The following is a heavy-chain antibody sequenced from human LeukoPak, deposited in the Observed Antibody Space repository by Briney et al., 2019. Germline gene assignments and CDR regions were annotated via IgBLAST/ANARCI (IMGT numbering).Heavy chain of an antibody. J-gene: IGHJ4*02. Sequence: SETLSLTCAVYGGSFSGYYWSWIRQPPGKGLERIGEINHSGSTNYNPSLKSRVTISVDTSKNQFSLKLSSVTAADTAVYYCARGDGYNYDYWGQGTLVTVSS. CDR2: INHSGST. V-gene: IGHV4-34*01. CDR1: GGSFSGYY. D-gene: IGHD5-24*01. CDR3: ARGDGYNYDY.